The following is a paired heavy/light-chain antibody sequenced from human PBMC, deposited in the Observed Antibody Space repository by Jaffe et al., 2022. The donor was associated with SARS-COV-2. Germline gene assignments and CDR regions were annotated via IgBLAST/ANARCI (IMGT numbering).Heavy chain of an antibody. V-gene: IGHV3-15*01. CDR1: GFTFSNAW. Sequence: EVQLVESGGGLVKPGGSLKLSCAASGFTFSNAWMSWVRQAPGKGLEWVGRIISKTDGGTTDYAAPVKGRFTILRDDSENTLSLQMNSLITEDTAVYYCTTAPTMVRNRGMVVWGKGTTVTVSS. CDR3: TTAPTMVRNRGMVV. CDR2: IISKTDGGTT. D-gene: IGHD4-17*01. J-gene: IGHJ6*04.
Light chain of an antibody. CDR2: LGS. V-gene: IGKV2-28*01. CDR1: QSLLHTNGYNY. Sequence: DSVMTQSPLSLPVTPGEPASISCRSSQSLLHTNGYNYLDWYLQKPGQSPQLLIYLGSNRASGVPDRFSGSGSGTDFTLKISRVEAEDVGVYYCMQALQIPYTFGQGTKLEIK. J-gene: IGKJ2*01. CDR3: MQALQIPYT.